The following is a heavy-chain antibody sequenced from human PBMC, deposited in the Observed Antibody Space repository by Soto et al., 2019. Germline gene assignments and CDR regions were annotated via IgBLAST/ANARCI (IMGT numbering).Heavy chain of an antibody. CDR2: IYWDDDK. CDR3: AHLMITFGGVIGDDAFDI. Sequence: QITLKESGPTLVKPTQTLTLTCTFSGFSLSARGVGVGWIRQPPGKALEWLAVIYWDDDKRYSPSLKSRLTITKVTSKNQVVLTMTNMDPVDTATYYCAHLMITFGGVIGDDAFDIWGQGTMVTVSS. D-gene: IGHD3-16*02. V-gene: IGHV2-5*02. CDR1: GFSLSARGVG. J-gene: IGHJ3*02.